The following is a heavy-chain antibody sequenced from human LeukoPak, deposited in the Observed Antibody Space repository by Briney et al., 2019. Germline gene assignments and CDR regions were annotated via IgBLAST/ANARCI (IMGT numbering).Heavy chain of an antibody. V-gene: IGHV3-66*01. D-gene: IGHD4-23*01. CDR2: IYSRGDT. Sequence: GGSLRLSCAASEFIVSINYMTWVRQAPGKGLEWVSLIYSRGDTKYADSVKGRFTISRDNSKNTLYLQMSSLRTEDTAVYYCARGARKSDDYGGFDYWGQGTLVTVSS. J-gene: IGHJ4*02. CDR1: EFIVSINY. CDR3: ARGARKSDDYGGFDY.